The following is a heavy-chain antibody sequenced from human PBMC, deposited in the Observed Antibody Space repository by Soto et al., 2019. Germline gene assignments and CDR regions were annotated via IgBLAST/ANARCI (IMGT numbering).Heavy chain of an antibody. Sequence: EVQLLESGGGLVQPGGSLRLSCAASGFTFSSYAMNWVRQAPGQGLEWVSVVSGSGGSTYYADSVKGRFTISRDNSKNTLHLQMNSLRAEDTAVYYCARRSSGWYFDYWGQGTLVTVSS. D-gene: IGHD6-19*01. CDR1: GFTFSSYA. CDR3: ARRSSGWYFDY. CDR2: VSGSGGST. V-gene: IGHV3-23*01. J-gene: IGHJ4*02.